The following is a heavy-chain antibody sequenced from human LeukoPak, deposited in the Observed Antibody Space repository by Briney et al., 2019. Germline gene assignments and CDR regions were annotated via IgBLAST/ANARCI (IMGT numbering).Heavy chain of an antibody. V-gene: IGHV4-34*01. CDR2: INHSGST. Sequence: SETLSLTCAVYGGSFSGYYWSWIRHPPGKGLEWIGEINHSGSTNYNPSLKSRVTISVDTSKNQFSLKLSSVTAADTAVYYCARGFTWWFDPWGQGTLVTVSS. CDR3: ARGFTWWFDP. J-gene: IGHJ5*02. CDR1: GGSFSGYY.